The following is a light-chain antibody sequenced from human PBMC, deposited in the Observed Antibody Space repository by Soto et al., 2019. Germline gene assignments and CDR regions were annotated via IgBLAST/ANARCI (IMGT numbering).Light chain of an antibody. CDR1: QDINNY. Sequence: DIQMTQSPSSLSASVGDRVTITCRASQDINNYLAWYQQRPGKVPKLLVYAASTLQSGVPSRFSGSVSVTDFTLTISSLQPEDVATYYCQKYDIAPRTFGGGTKVEI. CDR2: AAS. CDR3: QKYDIAPRT. V-gene: IGKV1-27*01. J-gene: IGKJ4*01.